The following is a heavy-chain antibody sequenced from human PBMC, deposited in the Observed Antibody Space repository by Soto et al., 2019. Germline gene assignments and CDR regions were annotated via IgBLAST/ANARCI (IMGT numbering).Heavy chain of an antibody. CDR1: GFTFSSYG. D-gene: IGHD3-3*01. V-gene: IGHV3-30*18. Sequence: PGGSLRLSCAASGFTFSSYGMHWVRQAPGKGLEWVAVISYDGSNKYYADSVKGRFTISRDNSKNTLYLQMNSLRAEDTAVYYCAKDLRPYYDFWSGYYNHYYYGMDVWGQGTTVTVSS. CDR3: AKDLRPYYDFWSGYYNHYYYGMDV. CDR2: ISYDGSNK. J-gene: IGHJ6*02.